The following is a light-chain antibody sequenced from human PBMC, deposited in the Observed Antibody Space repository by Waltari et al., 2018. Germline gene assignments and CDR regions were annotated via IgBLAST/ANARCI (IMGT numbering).Light chain of an antibody. Sequence: EIVLTQSPGTLSLSPGERATLSCRASQSVSSSNLAWYQQKPGQAPRLLIYGASSRATGIPDRFSGSGSGTDFTLTISRLEPEDFAVYYCQQYGSSYTFGQGTKLEIK. J-gene: IGKJ2*01. V-gene: IGKV3-20*01. CDR2: GAS. CDR1: QSVSSSN. CDR3: QQYGSSYT.